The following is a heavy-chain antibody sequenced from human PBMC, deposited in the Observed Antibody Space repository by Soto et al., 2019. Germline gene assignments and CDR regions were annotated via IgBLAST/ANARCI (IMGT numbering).Heavy chain of an antibody. Sequence: SVKVSCKVSGYSYSEMSMHWVRQTPEKGLEWMGSFDGEDGQTMYAQKFQGRVTMTEDTSADTAYMELSSLRSDDTAVYYCGITGATGHLDYWGQGSRVTVSS. CDR3: GITGATGHLDY. CDR2: FDGEDGQT. D-gene: IGHD3-10*01. J-gene: IGHJ4*02. V-gene: IGHV1-24*01. CDR1: GYSYSEMS.